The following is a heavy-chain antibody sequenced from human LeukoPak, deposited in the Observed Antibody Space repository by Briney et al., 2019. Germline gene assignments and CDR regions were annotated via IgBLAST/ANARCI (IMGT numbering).Heavy chain of an antibody. V-gene: IGHV3-30*03. CDR3: ATVSSLSN. D-gene: IGHD3-16*02. J-gene: IGHJ4*01. CDR2: ISYDGGYQ. CDR1: GFNFGSYA. Sequence: PGGSLRLSCAASGFNFGSYAMDWVRQAPGKGLEWVGDISYDGGYQSYAVSVRGRFTISRDNSKNTLFLQMNSLRPEDAAVYYCATVSSLSNWGHGTLVTVSS.